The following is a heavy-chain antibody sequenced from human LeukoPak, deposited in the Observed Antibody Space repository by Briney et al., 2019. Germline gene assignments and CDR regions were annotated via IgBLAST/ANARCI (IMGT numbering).Heavy chain of an antibody. Sequence: PGASLRLSCAASGFTFSNYAMSWVRQAPGKGLEWVSAITGGGSGIYYADSMKSRFTISRDNSKNTLYLQINSLRADDTAVYYCAKWGDYDVLTGYYVSDYWGQGTLVTVSS. J-gene: IGHJ4*02. V-gene: IGHV3-23*01. CDR1: GFTFSNYA. CDR3: AKWGDYDVLTGYYVSDY. D-gene: IGHD3-9*01. CDR2: ITGGGSGI.